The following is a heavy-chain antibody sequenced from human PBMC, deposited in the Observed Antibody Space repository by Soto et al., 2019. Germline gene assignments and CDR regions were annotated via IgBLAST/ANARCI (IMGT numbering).Heavy chain of an antibody. CDR1: GGTFSSYA. V-gene: IGHV1-69*13. CDR3: ASEGGTMVRGALRGMDV. CDR2: IIPIFGTA. Sequence: SVKVSCKASGGTFSSYAISCVRQAPGQGLEWMGGIIPIFGTANYAQKFQGRVTITADESTSTAYMELSSLRSEDTAVYYCASEGGTMVRGALRGMDVWGQGTTVTVSS. J-gene: IGHJ6*02. D-gene: IGHD3-10*01.